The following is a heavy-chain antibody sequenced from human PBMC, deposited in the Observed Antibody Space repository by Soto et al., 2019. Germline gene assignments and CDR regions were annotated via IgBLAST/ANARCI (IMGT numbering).Heavy chain of an antibody. CDR3: ARGPESFYDYIWGSYRYPAEDWFDP. D-gene: IGHD3-16*02. J-gene: IGHJ5*02. CDR1: GYTFTSYG. CDR2: ISAYNGNT. Sequence: ASVKVSCKASGYTFTSYGISWVRQAPGQGLEWMGWISAYNGNTNYAQKLQGRVTMTTDTSTSTAYMELSSLRSEDTAVYYCARGPESFYDYIWGSYRYPAEDWFDPWGQGTLVTVSS. V-gene: IGHV1-18*01.